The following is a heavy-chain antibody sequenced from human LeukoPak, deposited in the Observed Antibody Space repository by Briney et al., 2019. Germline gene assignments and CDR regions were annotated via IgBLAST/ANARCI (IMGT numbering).Heavy chain of an antibody. J-gene: IGHJ6*03. D-gene: IGHD6-6*01. V-gene: IGHV4-4*07. CDR1: GGSISSYY. Sequence: SETLSLTCTVSGGSISSYYWSWIRQPAGKGLEWIGRIYTSGSTNYNPSLRSRVTMSVDTSKNQFSLKLSSVTAADTAVYYCAREASSSSYYYYYYYMDVWGKGTTVTVSS. CDR3: AREASSSSYYYYYYYMDV. CDR2: IYTSGST.